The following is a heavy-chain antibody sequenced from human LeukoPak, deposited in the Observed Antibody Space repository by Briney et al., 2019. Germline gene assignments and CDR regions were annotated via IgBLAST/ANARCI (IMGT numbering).Heavy chain of an antibody. Sequence: SVKVSCKASGYTFSDYYIHWVRQAPGQGLEWMGGIVPLLGTANSAHRFHGRVTFTADKSTHTDYMELSSLMSEDTAIYYCARGDFDVDQGDYRPLQYGGQGTLIIVS. CDR2: IVPLLGTA. CDR1: GYTFSDYY. D-gene: IGHD4-17*01. J-gene: IGHJ4*02. CDR3: ARGDFDVDQGDYRPLQY. V-gene: IGHV1-69*10.